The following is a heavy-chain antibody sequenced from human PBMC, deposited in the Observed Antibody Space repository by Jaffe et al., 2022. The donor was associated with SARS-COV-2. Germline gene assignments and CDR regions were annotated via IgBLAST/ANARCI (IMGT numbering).Heavy chain of an antibody. CDR2: IYTSGST. Sequence: QVQLQESGPGLVKPSQTLSLTCTVSGGSISSGSYYWSWIRQPAGKGLEWIGRIYTSGSTNYNPSLKSRVTISVDTSKNQFSLKLSSVTAADTAVYYCAREGPRVRGRGYGMDVWGQGTTVTVSS. CDR3: AREGPRVRGRGYGMDV. D-gene: IGHD3-10*01. V-gene: IGHV4-61*02. J-gene: IGHJ6*02. CDR1: GGSISSGSYY.